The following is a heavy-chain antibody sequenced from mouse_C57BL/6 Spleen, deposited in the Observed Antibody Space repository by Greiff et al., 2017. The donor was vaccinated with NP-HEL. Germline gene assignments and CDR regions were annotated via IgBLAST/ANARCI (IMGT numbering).Heavy chain of an antibody. CDR3: ASTYVGAIDY. V-gene: IGHV1-82*01. CDR1: GYAFSSSW. Sequence: QVQLQQSGPELVKPGASVKISCKASGYAFSSSWMNWVKQRPGKGLEWIGRIYPGDGDTNYNGKFKGKATLTADKSSSTAFLPLSLLTSEDSAIYFSASTYVGAIDYWGQGTSVTVSS. CDR2: IYPGDGDT. D-gene: IGHD5-1*01. J-gene: IGHJ4*01.